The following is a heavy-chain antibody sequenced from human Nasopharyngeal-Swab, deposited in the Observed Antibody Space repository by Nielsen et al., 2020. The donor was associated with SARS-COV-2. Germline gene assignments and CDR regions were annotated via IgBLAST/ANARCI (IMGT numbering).Heavy chain of an antibody. CDR2: ISSDGSST. V-gene: IGHV3-74*01. Sequence: AGSLRLSCAASGVTFSSYWMHWVRQAPGKGLVWVSRISSDGSSTSYADSVKGRFTISRDNSKNTLYLQMNSLRADDTAVYYCAKPIVGDTPFDYWGQGTLVIVSS. J-gene: IGHJ4*02. D-gene: IGHD1-26*01. CDR1: GVTFSSYW. CDR3: AKPIVGDTPFDY.